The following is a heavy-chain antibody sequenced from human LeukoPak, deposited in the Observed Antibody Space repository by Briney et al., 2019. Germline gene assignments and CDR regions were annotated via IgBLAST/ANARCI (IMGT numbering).Heavy chain of an antibody. V-gene: IGHV3-48*01. CDR1: GFTFSSYS. CDR3: ARVRDSSSWYPAFDI. CDR2: ISSSSSTI. D-gene: IGHD6-13*01. Sequence: GGSLRLSCAASGFTFSSYSMNWVRQAPGKGLEWVSYISSSSSTIYYADSVKGRFTISRDNAKNSLYLQMNNLRAEDTAVYYCARVRDSSSWYPAFDIWGQGTMVTVSS. J-gene: IGHJ3*02.